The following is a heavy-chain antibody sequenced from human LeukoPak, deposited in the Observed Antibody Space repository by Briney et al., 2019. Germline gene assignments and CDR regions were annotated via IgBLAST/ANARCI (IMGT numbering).Heavy chain of an antibody. Sequence: SQTLSLTCTVSGGSISSGSYYWSWIRQPAGQGLEWIGRIYTSGSTNYNPSLKSRVTISVDTSKNQFSLKLSSVTAADTAVYYCASYGDYYYYGMDVWGQGTTVTVSS. CDR3: ASYGDYYYYGMDV. D-gene: IGHD4-17*01. CDR2: IYTSGST. J-gene: IGHJ6*02. V-gene: IGHV4-61*02. CDR1: GGSISSGSYY.